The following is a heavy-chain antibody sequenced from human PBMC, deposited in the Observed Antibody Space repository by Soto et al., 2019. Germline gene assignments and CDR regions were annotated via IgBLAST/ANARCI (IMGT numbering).Heavy chain of an antibody. CDR3: ARDSLMIDVIDAFDI. CDR1: GYTFTSYG. V-gene: IGHV1-18*01. CDR2: ISAYNGKT. J-gene: IGHJ3*02. Sequence: QVQLVQSGAEVKKPGASVKVSCKASGYTFTSYGISWLRQAPGQGLEWMGWISAYNGKTNYEQKLQGRVTMTTDTSTSTAYMELRSLRSDDTAVYYCARDSLMIDVIDAFDIWGQGTMVTVSS. D-gene: IGHD3-22*01.